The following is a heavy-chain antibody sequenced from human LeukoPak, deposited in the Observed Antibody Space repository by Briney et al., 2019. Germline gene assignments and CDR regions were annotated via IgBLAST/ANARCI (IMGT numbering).Heavy chain of an antibody. J-gene: IGHJ5*01. Sequence: PGGSLRLSCAASGFNFRSYWMQWVRQVPGKGPVWVARINSDDTDTYADSVKGRFTISRDNSENTLFLQMNSLRAEDTAVYYCAKEPREYCSSTSCPNWFDSWGQGTLVTVSS. CDR1: GFNFRSYW. V-gene: IGHV3-74*01. D-gene: IGHD2-2*01. CDR3: AKEPREYCSSTSCPNWFDS. CDR2: INSDDTDT.